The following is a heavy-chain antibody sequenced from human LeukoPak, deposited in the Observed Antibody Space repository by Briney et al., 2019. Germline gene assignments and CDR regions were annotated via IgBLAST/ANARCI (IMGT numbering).Heavy chain of an antibody. D-gene: IGHD2-15*01. Sequence: SETLSLTCTVSGGSISSYYWNWIRQPPGKGLEWIGNIYDSGSANYNPSLKSRVTISVDTSKNQFSLKLSSVTAADTAVYYCARGQSGGSYRRGFDYWGQGTPVTVSS. CDR2: IYDSGSA. V-gene: IGHV4-59*01. J-gene: IGHJ4*02. CDR3: ARGQSGGSYRRGFDY. CDR1: GGSISSYY.